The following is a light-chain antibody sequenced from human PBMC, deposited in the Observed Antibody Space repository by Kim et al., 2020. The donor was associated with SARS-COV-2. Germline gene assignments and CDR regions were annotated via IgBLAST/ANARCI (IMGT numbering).Light chain of an antibody. CDR3: QQYGASSLT. J-gene: IGKJ4*01. CDR1: QSVSNSR. CDR2: DAS. V-gene: IGKV3-20*01. Sequence: CPGERATLSCRASQSVSNSRLAWYQQKPGQAPRLLIYDASSRATGITDRFSGSGSGTDFTLTISRLEPEDFAVYYCQQYGASSLTFGGGTKVDIK.